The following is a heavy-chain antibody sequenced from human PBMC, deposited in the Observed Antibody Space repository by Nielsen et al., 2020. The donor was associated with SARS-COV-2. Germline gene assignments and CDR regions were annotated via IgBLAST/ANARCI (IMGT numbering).Heavy chain of an antibody. D-gene: IGHD3-10*01. J-gene: IGHJ4*02. V-gene: IGHV3-30*14. Sequence: GGSLRLSCGASGFTFSNYVMHWVRQAPGKGLEWVAGISYDGNGKYYADSLKGRFTISRDNSMNILYLQMNNLRAEDTAVYYCAKDGAYYGVRGVVHFGYGGRGTVVTVSS. CDR1: GFTFSNYV. CDR3: AKDGAYYGVRGVVHFGY. CDR2: ISYDGNGK.